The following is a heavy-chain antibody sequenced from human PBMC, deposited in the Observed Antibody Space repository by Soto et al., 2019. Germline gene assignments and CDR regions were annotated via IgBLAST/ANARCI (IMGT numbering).Heavy chain of an antibody. D-gene: IGHD5-12*01. Sequence: PSETLSLTCAVHAGYFSGYYWSWIRKPPGKWPEWFGEINHSGSTNYNPSLKSRATTSVDTSKNQFSLKLSSVTAADTAVYYCARVGRWLQWAYCFDYWGQGTLVTVSS. V-gene: IGHV4-34*01. CDR1: AGYFSGYY. CDR2: INHSGST. J-gene: IGHJ4*02. CDR3: ARVGRWLQWAYCFDY.